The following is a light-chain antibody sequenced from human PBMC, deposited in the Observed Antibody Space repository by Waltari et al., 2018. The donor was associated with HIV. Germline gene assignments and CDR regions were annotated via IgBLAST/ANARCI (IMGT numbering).Light chain of an antibody. CDR2: VAS. V-gene: IGKV2-28*01. CDR1: QSLLHSNGYTY. Sequence: DIVMTQSPLSLSVNPGEPASISCRSNQSLLHSNGYTYLDWYVKKPGQCPQLLIFVASGRASGVPDRFSGSASGTEFTLKISRVEAEDVGVYYCMQAVEKWTFGPGTKVEI. J-gene: IGKJ1*01. CDR3: MQAVEKWT.